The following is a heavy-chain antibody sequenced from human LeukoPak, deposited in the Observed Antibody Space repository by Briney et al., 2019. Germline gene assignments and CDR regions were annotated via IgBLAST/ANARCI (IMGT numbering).Heavy chain of an antibody. Sequence: GGSLRLSCAASGFTFSSYWMSWVRQAPGKGLEWVANIRQDGSEKYYVDSVKGRFTISRDNAKNSLYLQMNSLRAEDTAVYYCARLVWSGSYYFDYWGQGTLVTVSS. D-gene: IGHD1-26*01. CDR2: IRQDGSEK. CDR1: GFTFSSYW. J-gene: IGHJ4*02. V-gene: IGHV3-7*01. CDR3: ARLVWSGSYYFDY.